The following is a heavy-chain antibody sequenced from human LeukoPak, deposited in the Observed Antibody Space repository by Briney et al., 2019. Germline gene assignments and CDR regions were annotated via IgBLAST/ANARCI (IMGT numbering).Heavy chain of an antibody. CDR2: IDGGGNAI. D-gene: IGHD1-1*01. CDR3: ATSLTRFDY. J-gene: IGHJ4*02. Sequence: GSLRLSCAASGLTFSTTPINWVRQAPGMGLEWISYIDGGGNAIYYADSVEGRFTISRDNAKNSLYLQMNSLRAEDTAVYYCATSLTRFDYWGQGTLVTVSS. V-gene: IGHV3-48*01. CDR1: GLTFSTTP.